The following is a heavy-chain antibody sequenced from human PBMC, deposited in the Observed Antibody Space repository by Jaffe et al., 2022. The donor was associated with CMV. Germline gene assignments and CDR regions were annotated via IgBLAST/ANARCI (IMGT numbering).Heavy chain of an antibody. V-gene: IGHV1-46*01. CDR1: GYTFTSYY. J-gene: IGHJ4*02. Sequence: QVQLVQSGAEVKKPGASVKVSCKASGYTFTSYYMHWVRQAPGQGLEWMGIINPSGGSTSYAQKFQGRVTMTRDTSTSTVYMELSSLRSEDTAVYYCARDHTWLQLHSYFDYWGQGTLVTVSS. CDR2: INPSGGST. CDR3: ARDHTWLQLHSYFDY. D-gene: IGHD5-12*01.